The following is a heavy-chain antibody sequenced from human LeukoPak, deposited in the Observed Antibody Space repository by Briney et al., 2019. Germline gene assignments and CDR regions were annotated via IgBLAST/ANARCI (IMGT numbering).Heavy chain of an antibody. CDR3: ARDRHDSSGYYYVY. V-gene: IGHV1-18*01. J-gene: IGHJ4*02. D-gene: IGHD3-22*01. CDR2: ISAYNGNT. CDR1: GGTFSSYA. Sequence: EASVKVSCKASGGTFSSYAISWVRQAPGQGLEWMGWISAYNGNTNYAQKLQGRVTMTTDTSTSTAYMELRSLRSDDTAVYYCARDRHDSSGYYYVYWGQGTLVTVSS.